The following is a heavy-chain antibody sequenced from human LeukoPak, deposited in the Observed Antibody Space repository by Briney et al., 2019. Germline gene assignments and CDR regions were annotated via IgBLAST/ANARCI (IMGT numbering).Heavy chain of an antibody. CDR3: ARDYFYDNADAFDI. V-gene: IGHV3-48*02. CDR1: GFTFSSYN. Sequence: GGSLRLSCAPSGFTFSSYNMNWVRQAPGKGLEWVSYISSNSASIYYTDSVRGRFAISRDNAKNSLYLQMNSLRDEDTAVYYCARDYFYDNADAFDIWGQGTMVTVSS. CDR2: ISSNSASI. J-gene: IGHJ3*02. D-gene: IGHD3-22*01.